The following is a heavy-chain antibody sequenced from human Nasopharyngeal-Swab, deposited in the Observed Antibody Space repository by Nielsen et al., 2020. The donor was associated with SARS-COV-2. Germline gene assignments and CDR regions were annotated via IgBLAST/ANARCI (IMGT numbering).Heavy chain of an antibody. CDR3: ARHSGWSFDY. V-gene: IGHV3-7*01. CDR2: IKQDESEK. CDR1: GFTFSNYW. D-gene: IGHD6-19*01. J-gene: IGHJ4*02. Sequence: GESLKISCAVSGFTFSNYWMSWVRQAPGKGLEWVANIKQDESEKSYVDSVKGRFTISRDNAKNSLSLQMSSLRDEDTAVYYCARHSGWSFDYWGQGTLVTVSS.